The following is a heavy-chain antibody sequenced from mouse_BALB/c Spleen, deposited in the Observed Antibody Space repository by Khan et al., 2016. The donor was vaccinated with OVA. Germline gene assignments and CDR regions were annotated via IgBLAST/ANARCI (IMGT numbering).Heavy chain of an antibody. CDR2: IYPGNVNT. J-gene: IGHJ4*01. CDR3: VRAGYSSRVYTMDY. CDR1: GYTFTTHY. V-gene: IGHV1S56*01. D-gene: IGHD1-1*01. Sequence: QVQLQQSGPEVVKPGASVRISCKTAGYTFTTHYKHWVRQRPGQGLEWIGWIYPGNVNTMYNEKFKGKATLTADKSSSTVYMQFSRLTSEDSAVYFCVRAGYSSRVYTMDYWGQGTSVTVSS.